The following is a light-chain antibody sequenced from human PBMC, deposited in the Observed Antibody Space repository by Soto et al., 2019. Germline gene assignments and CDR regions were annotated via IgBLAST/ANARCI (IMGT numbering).Light chain of an antibody. Sequence: DIQMTPSPSTLSASVVDRVTITCRASQSISSWLAWYQQKPGKAPKLLIYKASSLKSGVPSRFSGNGSGTEFTLTISSLQPDDFATYYCQQYNTYSTFGQGTRLEIK. CDR1: QSISSW. V-gene: IGKV1-5*03. CDR2: KAS. CDR3: QQYNTYST. J-gene: IGKJ5*01.